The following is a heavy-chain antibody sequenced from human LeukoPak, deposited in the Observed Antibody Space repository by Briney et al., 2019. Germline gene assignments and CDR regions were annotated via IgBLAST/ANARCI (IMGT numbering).Heavy chain of an antibody. J-gene: IGHJ4*02. CDR3: ARYCNGVTCYSGYDY. CDR2: ISTNGGGT. D-gene: IGHD2-15*01. CDR1: GFTFSSYA. V-gene: IGHV3-64*01. Sequence: GSLRLSCAASGFTFSSYAMHWVRQTPGKGLEYVSAISTNGGGTYYANSVKGRFTISRDNSKNTLYLQMGSLRAEDMAVYFCARYCNGVTCYSGYDYWGERSVDPVSS.